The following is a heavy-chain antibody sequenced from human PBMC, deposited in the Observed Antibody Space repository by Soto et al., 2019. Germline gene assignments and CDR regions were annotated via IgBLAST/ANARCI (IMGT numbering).Heavy chain of an antibody. Sequence: SETQSLTCAVYGGSFSGYYWSWIRQPPGKGLEWIGEINHSGSTNYNPSLKSRVTISVDTSKNQFSLKLTSVTAADTAVYYCARVGSKSFYYATDVWGQGTTVTVSS. CDR2: INHSGST. J-gene: IGHJ6*02. V-gene: IGHV4-34*01. CDR1: GGSFSGYY. D-gene: IGHD4-4*01. CDR3: ARVGSKSFYYATDV.